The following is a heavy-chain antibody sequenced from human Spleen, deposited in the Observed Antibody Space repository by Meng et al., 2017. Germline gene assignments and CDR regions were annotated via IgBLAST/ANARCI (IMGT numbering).Heavy chain of an antibody. CDR3: ARDTAMVKLTL. D-gene: IGHD5-18*01. CDR2: IYSGGST. J-gene: IGHJ4*02. Sequence: GGSLRLSCTVSGGSISSYYWSWIRQAPGKGLEWVSVIYSGGSTYYADSVKGRFTISRDNSKNTLYLQMNSLRAEDTAVYYCARDTAMVKLTLWGQGTLVTVSS. V-gene: IGHV3-53*05. CDR1: GGSISSYY.